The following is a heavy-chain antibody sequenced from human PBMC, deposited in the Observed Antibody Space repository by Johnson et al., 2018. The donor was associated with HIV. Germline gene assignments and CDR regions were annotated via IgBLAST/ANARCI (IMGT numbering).Heavy chain of an antibody. CDR3: ARVRETKGPYDAFDI. Sequence: EVQLVESGGGLVQPGGSMRVSCAASGFTFSSYAMHWVRQAPGKGLEYVSAISSNGGSTYYANSVKGRFTISRDNSKNTLYLQMGSLRAEDMAVYYCARVRETKGPYDAFDIWGQGTMVTVSS. V-gene: IGHV3-64*01. CDR1: GFTFSSYA. J-gene: IGHJ3*02. D-gene: IGHD1-1*01. CDR2: ISSNGGST.